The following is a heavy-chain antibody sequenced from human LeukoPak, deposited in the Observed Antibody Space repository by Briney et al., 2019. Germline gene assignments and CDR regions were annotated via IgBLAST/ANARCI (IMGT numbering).Heavy chain of an antibody. CDR2: IYYSGST. D-gene: IGHD6-13*01. J-gene: IGHJ4*02. CDR1: GGSISSGDYY. CDR3: CGGGVLRIAAAGIDY. V-gene: IGHV4-30-4*03. Sequence: SQTLSLTCTVSGGSISSGDYYWSWIRQPPGKGLEWIGYIYYSGSTYYNPSLKSRVTISVDKSKNQFSLKLSSVTAADTAVYYCCGGGVLRIAAAGIDYWGQGTLVTVSS.